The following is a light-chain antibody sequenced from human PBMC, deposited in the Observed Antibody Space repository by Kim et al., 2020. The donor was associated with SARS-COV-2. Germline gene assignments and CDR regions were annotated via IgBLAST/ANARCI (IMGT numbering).Light chain of an antibody. V-gene: IGKV1-9*01. CDR2: AAS. J-gene: IGKJ3*01. CDR3: QQLDSYPPT. CDR1: QGISSY. Sequence: ASVGDRITSTCRASQGISSYLAWYQQKPGRAPKLLIYAASTLQSGVTSRFSGSGSGTDFTLTISSLQPEDFATYYCQQLDSYPPTFGPGTKVDIK.